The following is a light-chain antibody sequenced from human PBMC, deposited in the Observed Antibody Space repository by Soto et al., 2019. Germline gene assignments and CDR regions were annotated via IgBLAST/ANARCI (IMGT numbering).Light chain of an antibody. CDR2: GAS. Sequence: ETVLTQSPGTLSLSPGERATLSCRASQSVTSNYGAWYQHIPGQAPRLLIYGASTRATGIPDRFSGSGSGTDFTRTISRLEAEDVAVYYCQQFDRSLPSWTFGQGTKVE. CDR1: QSVTSNY. J-gene: IGKJ1*01. V-gene: IGKV3-20*01. CDR3: QQFDRSLPSWT.